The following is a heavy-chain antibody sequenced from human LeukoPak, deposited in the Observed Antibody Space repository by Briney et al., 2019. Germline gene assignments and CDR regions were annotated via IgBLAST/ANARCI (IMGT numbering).Heavy chain of an antibody. CDR1: GLTVNSKY. CDR2: IYSGGST. CDR3: TGDVYQH. D-gene: IGHD1-14*01. Sequence: TGGTLRLSCAASGLTVNSKYMSWVRQAPGKGLEWVSIIYSGGSTNYADSVKGRFTISRDNSKNTVYLQMNSLRAEDTAVYYCTGDVYQHWGQGTLVTASS. V-gene: IGHV3-53*01. J-gene: IGHJ1*01.